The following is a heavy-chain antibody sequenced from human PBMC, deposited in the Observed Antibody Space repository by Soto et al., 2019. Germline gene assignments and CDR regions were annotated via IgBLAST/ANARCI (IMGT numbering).Heavy chain of an antibody. J-gene: IGHJ4*02. V-gene: IGHV1-69*13. D-gene: IGHD5-18*01. CDR1: GGTFYTYT. CDR2: ITPIYPTT. Sequence: SVKVSCKASGGTFYTYTFSWVRQAPGQGLEWMGSITPIYPTTNYAEKFQGRLTVTADGSTNTAYMELNSLTSEDTAVYYCARNPRYSFPASDDLDSWGQGTLVTVSS. CDR3: ARNPRYSFPASDDLDS.